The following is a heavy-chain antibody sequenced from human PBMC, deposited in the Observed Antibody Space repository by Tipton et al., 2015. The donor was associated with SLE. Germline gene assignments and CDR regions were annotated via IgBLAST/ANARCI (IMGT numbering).Heavy chain of an antibody. CDR2: INHSGST. Sequence: TLSLTCAVYGGSFSGYYWSWIRQPPGKGLEWIGEINHSGSTNYNPSLKSRVTISVDTSKNQFSLKLSSVTAADTAVYYCAKDPAAAAGTSDYWGQGTLVTVSS. J-gene: IGHJ4*02. CDR3: AKDPAAAAGTSDY. V-gene: IGHV4-34*01. D-gene: IGHD6-13*01. CDR1: GGSFSGYY.